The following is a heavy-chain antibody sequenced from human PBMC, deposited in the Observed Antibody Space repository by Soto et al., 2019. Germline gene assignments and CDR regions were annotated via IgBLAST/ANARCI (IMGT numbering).Heavy chain of an antibody. D-gene: IGHD2-2*01. V-gene: IGHV4-4*02. Sequence: SETLSLTCSGSGVSISSGNWWTWVRQTPQRGLEYIGEIFHDGTANYYPSFERRVAISVETSKNQFSLKLTSVTAADTAVYYCARHNPILGYCSSTSCYGKGWFDPWGKGAPFTASS. J-gene: IGHJ5*02. CDR2: IFHDGTA. CDR1: GVSISSGNW. CDR3: ARHNPILGYCSSTSCYGKGWFDP.